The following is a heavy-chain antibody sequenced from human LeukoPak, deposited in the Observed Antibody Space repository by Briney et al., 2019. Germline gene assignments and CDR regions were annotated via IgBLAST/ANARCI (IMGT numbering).Heavy chain of an antibody. CDR2: LSHDGGKK. CDR3: ARGLRGSDAYYFDY. D-gene: IGHD3-10*01. CDR1: GYTFSSHA. J-gene: IGHJ4*02. V-gene: IGHV3-30-3*01. Sequence: GGSLRLSCAASGYTFSSHAMHWVRQAPGKGLEWVAVLSHDGGKKYYADSVKGRFTISRDNSKNTLYLQMNSLRGEDTAVYYCARGLRGSDAYYFDYWGQGTLVTVSS.